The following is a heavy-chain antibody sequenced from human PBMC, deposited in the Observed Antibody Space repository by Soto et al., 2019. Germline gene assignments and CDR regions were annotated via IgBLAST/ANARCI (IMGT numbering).Heavy chain of an antibody. CDR2: IIPILGIA. D-gene: IGHD2-8*02. Sequence: QVQLVQSGAEVKKPGSSVKVSCKASGGTFSSYTISWVRQAPGQGLEWMGRIIPILGIANYAQKFQGRVTITADKSTSTAYMELSSLRSEDTAVYYCARTGGINDPTTSQDAFDIWGQGTMGTVSS. V-gene: IGHV1-69*02. CDR1: GGTFSSYT. J-gene: IGHJ3*02. CDR3: ARTGGINDPTTSQDAFDI.